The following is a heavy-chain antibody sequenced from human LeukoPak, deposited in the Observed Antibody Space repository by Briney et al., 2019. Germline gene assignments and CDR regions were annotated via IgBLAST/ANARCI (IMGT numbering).Heavy chain of an antibody. CDR3: ARAVILGIASAGTGWFDP. CDR2: IYYSGST. J-gene: IGHJ5*02. CDR1: GGSISSHY. Sequence: PSETLSLTCTVSGGSISSHYWSWIRQPPGKGLEWIGYIYYSGSTNYNPSLKSRVTISVDTSKNQFSLKLSSVTAADTAVYYCARAVILGIASAGTGWFDPWSQGTLVTVSS. D-gene: IGHD6-13*01. V-gene: IGHV4-59*11.